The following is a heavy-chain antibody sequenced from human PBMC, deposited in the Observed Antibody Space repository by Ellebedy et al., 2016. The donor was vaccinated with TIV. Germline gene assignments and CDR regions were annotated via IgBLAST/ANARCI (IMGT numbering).Heavy chain of an antibody. CDR3: AGVRDGRRPFDY. D-gene: IGHD5-24*01. CDR1: GGSITGYY. V-gene: IGHV4-59*01. CDR2: VFHDGRS. J-gene: IGHJ4*02. Sequence: SETLSLTCSVSGGSITGYYWNWIRQSPGKGLEWIGFVFHDGRSKCNPSLESRLTLSVDTSKDQFSLRLSSVAAADTALYYCAGVRDGRRPFDYWGQGALVTVSS.